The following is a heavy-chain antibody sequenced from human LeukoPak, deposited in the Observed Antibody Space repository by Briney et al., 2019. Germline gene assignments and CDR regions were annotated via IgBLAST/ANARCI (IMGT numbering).Heavy chain of an antibody. Sequence: SETLSLTCTVSGGSISPYYWNWIRQPPGKGLEWIGYISTSGNTNYNPSVKSRVTISVDTSKNQFSLNLSSVTAADTAVYYCARGVLVWFGSKDWDYMDVWGKGTTVTVSS. J-gene: IGHJ6*03. CDR3: ARGVLVWFGSKDWDYMDV. CDR1: GGSISPYY. V-gene: IGHV4-4*09. CDR2: ISTSGNT. D-gene: IGHD3-10*01.